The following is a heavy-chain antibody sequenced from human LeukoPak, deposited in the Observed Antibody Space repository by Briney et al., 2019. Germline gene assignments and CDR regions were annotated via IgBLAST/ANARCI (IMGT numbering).Heavy chain of an antibody. Sequence: PGGSLRLSCAASGFTFSSMNWVRQAPGKGLEWVSFISSSSSYIYYADSVKGRFTISRDNAKNSLYLQMNSLRAEDTAVYYCARGEYGSGSYHIDYWGQGTLVTVSS. CDR2: ISSSSSYI. CDR1: GFTFSS. J-gene: IGHJ4*02. CDR3: ARGEYGSGSYHIDY. D-gene: IGHD3-10*01. V-gene: IGHV3-21*01.